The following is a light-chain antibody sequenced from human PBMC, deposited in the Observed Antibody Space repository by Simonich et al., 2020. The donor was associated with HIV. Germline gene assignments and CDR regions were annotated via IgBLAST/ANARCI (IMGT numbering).Light chain of an antibody. CDR2: DAS. J-gene: IGKJ5*01. Sequence: AIQLTQSPSSLSASVGDRVTITCRASQGISSALVWYQQKPGKAPKVLIYDASTLESGVPSRFSGSGSGTDFTLTSSSLQPEDFATYFCQQFNSNPRTFGQGTRLEIK. CDR3: QQFNSNPRT. V-gene: IGKV1-13*02. CDR1: QGISSA.